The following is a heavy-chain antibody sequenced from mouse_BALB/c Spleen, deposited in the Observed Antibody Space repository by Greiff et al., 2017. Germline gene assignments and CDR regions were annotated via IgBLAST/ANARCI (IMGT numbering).Heavy chain of an antibody. CDR1: GYTFTSYV. J-gene: IGHJ4*01. CDR3: ASRGNYGNYYYAMDY. V-gene: IGHV1-14*01. Sequence: EVQLQESGPELVKPGASVKMSCKASGYTFTSYVMHWVKQKPGQGLEWIGYINPYNDGTKYNEKFKGKATLTSDKSSSTAYMELSSLTSEDSAVYYCASRGNYGNYYYAMDYWGQGTSVTVSS. D-gene: IGHD2-1*01. CDR2: INPYNDGT.